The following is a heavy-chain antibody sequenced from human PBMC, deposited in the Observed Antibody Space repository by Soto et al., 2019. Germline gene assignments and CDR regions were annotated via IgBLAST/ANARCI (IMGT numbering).Heavy chain of an antibody. Sequence: EVQLVESGGGLVKPGGSLRLSCAASGFTFSNAWMSWVRQAPGKGLEWVGLIKKQADGGTTEYAAPLKGRFTISRDDSENTLYLQMSCLQTEDTAVYYCRTQWLDWGQGTLVTVSS. CDR3: RTQWLD. V-gene: IGHV3-15*01. J-gene: IGHJ4*02. CDR1: GFTFSNAW. CDR2: IKKQADGGTT. D-gene: IGHD6-19*01.